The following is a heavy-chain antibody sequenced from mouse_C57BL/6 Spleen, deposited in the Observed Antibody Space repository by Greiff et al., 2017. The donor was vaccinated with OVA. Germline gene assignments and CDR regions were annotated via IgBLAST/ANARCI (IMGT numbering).Heavy chain of an antibody. CDR2: IDPEDGDT. Sequence: VQLKQSGAELVRPGASVKLSCTASGFNIKDYYMHWVKQRPEQGLEWIGRIDPEDGDTEYAPKFQGKATITADTSSNTAYLQLSSLTSEDTAVYYCTNWDLYYFDYWGQGTTLTVSS. V-gene: IGHV14-1*01. D-gene: IGHD4-1*02. J-gene: IGHJ2*01. CDR3: TNWDLYYFDY. CDR1: GFNIKDYY.